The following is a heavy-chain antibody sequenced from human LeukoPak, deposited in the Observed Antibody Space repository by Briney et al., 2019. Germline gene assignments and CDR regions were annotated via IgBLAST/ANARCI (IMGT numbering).Heavy chain of an antibody. V-gene: IGHV4-59*01. Sequence: SETLSLTCTVSGGSISSYYWSWIRQPPGKGLEWIGYIYYSGSTNYNPSLKSRVTISVDTSKNQFSLKLSSVTAADTAVYYCARSLSPGIAAAHFDYWGQGTLVTVSS. CDR2: IYYSGST. D-gene: IGHD6-13*01. J-gene: IGHJ4*02. CDR3: ARSLSPGIAAAHFDY. CDR1: GGSISSYY.